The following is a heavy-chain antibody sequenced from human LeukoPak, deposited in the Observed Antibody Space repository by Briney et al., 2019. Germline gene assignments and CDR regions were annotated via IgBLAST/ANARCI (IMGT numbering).Heavy chain of an antibody. J-gene: IGHJ3*02. V-gene: IGHV3-20*04. CDR1: GFTFDDYG. CDR3: ASTSSSWAAFDI. CDR2: INWNGGST. Sequence: GGSLRLSCAASGFTFDDYGMSWVRHAPGKGLEWVSGINWNGGSTGYADSVKGRFTISRDNAKNSLYLQMNSLRAEDTALYYCASTSSSWAAFDIWGQGTMVTVSS. D-gene: IGHD6-13*01.